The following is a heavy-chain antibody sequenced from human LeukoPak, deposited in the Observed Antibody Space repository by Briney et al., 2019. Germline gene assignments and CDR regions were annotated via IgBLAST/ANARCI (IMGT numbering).Heavy chain of an antibody. Sequence: ASVKVSCKASGYTFTGYYMHWVRQAPGQGLEWMGWINPNSGGTNYAQKFQGRVTMTRDTSISTAYMKLSRLRSDDTAVYYCARVRKTLYDNFDYWGQGALVTVSS. V-gene: IGHV1-2*02. CDR1: GYTFTGYY. J-gene: IGHJ4*02. CDR2: INPNSGGT. D-gene: IGHD2-2*02. CDR3: ARVRKTLYDNFDY.